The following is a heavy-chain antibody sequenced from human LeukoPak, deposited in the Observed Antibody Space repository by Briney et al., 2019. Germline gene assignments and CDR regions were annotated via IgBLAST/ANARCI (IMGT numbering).Heavy chain of an antibody. Sequence: GGSLRLSCSAFGFTFTDYYIAWIRQAPGKGPEWISYISTSGSTTWYASSVKGRFTISRDNAKDSVDLQLGSLRVEDTAVYYCARDFSGTTGPFDSWGRGTLVTVSS. CDR2: ISTSGSTT. V-gene: IGHV3-11*04. CDR3: ARDFSGTTGPFDS. J-gene: IGHJ4*02. CDR1: GFTFTDYY. D-gene: IGHD1-14*01.